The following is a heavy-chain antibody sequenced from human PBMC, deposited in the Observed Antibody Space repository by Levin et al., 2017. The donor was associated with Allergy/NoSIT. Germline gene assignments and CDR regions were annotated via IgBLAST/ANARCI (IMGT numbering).Heavy chain of an antibody. CDR3: ARQGVVAATVDY. J-gene: IGHJ4*02. V-gene: IGHV4-39*01. D-gene: IGHD2-15*01. CDR1: GGSISSSSYY. CDR2: IYYSGST. Sequence: SCTVSGGSISSSSYYWGWIRQPPGQGLEWIGSIYYSGSTYYNPSLKSRVTISVDTSKNQFSLKLSSVTAADTAVYYCARQGVVAATVDYWGQGTLVTVSS.